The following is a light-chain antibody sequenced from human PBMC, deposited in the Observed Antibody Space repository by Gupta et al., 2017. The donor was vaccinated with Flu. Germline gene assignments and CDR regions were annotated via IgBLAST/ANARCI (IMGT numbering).Light chain of an antibody. V-gene: IGKV3-15*01. CDR3: EQYNTWPL. Sequence: SPATLSVSPGDRVTLSCRASQSISINLAWYQQKPGRAPRLLIYGAIHRAAGIPERYSGSGPGTEFTLTITSLQSEDFAVYFCEQYNTWPLFGPGTRVDIK. CDR1: QSISIN. CDR2: GAI. J-gene: IGKJ3*01.